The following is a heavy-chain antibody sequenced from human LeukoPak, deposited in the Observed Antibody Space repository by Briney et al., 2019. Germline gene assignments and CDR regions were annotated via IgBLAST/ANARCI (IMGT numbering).Heavy chain of an antibody. J-gene: IGHJ4*02. D-gene: IGHD3-22*01. Sequence: PGGSLRLSSAASGFTFSSYSMVWVCQAPGQGLEWVSTLSGSGGTTYYADSVKGRFTVSRDNSRNTLYLRMNSLRAEDTAVYYCAREYHDSSGYLDYWGQGTLVTVSS. CDR1: GFTFSSYS. V-gene: IGHV3-23*01. CDR3: AREYHDSSGYLDY. CDR2: LSGSGGTT.